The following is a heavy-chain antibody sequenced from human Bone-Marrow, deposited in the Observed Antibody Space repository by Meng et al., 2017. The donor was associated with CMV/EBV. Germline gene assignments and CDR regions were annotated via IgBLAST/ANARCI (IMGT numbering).Heavy chain of an antibody. D-gene: IGHD5/OR15-5a*01. CDR3: SKKAVSPPSLDNWFDP. J-gene: IGHJ5*02. V-gene: IGHV3-48*03. CDR2: ISRSGSNT. CDR1: GFTFSSYA. Sequence: GGSLRLSCAASGFTFSSYAMNWVRQAPGKGLEWISTISRSGSNTYYADSVKGRFTISRDNAKNSLHLQMNSLRAEDTAVYYCSKKAVSPPSLDNWFDPWGQGTLVTVSS.